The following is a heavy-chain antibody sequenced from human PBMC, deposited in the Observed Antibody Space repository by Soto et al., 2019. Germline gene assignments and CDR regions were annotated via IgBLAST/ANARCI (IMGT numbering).Heavy chain of an antibody. CDR2: ISSDGSAK. Sequence: EVQLVESGGGLVQPGGSLRLSCAASGFTFSTDWMSWVRQAPGKWLEWVATISSDGSAKYYVDSVKGRFTISRDNARNSLYLQMNSLRAEDTAVYYCAGEHWYRFDPWGQGTLVTVSS. CDR3: AGEHWYRFDP. D-gene: IGHD2-8*02. CDR1: GFTFSTDW. J-gene: IGHJ5*02. V-gene: IGHV3-7*01.